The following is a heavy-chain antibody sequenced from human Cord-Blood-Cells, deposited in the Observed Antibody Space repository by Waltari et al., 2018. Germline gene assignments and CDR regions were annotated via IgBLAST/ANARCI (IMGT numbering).Heavy chain of an antibody. CDR2: IYYSGST. D-gene: IGHD5-12*01. CDR1: GGSISSYY. J-gene: IGHJ3*02. V-gene: IGHV4-59*01. Sequence: PSETLSLTCTVSGGSISSYYWSWIRQPPGKGLEWIGYIYYSGSTNYNPSLKSRVTISVDTSKNQFSLKLSSVTAADTAVYYCARVRGYSGYDAFDIWGQGTMVTVSS. CDR3: ARVRGYSGYDAFDI.